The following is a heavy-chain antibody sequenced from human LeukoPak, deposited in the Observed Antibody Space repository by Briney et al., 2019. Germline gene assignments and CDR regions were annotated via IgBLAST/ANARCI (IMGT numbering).Heavy chain of an antibody. CDR3: ARYDYGGHESFDY. V-gene: IGHV1-2*02. D-gene: IGHD4-23*01. CDR1: GYTFTGYY. CDR2: INPNSGGT. J-gene: IGHJ4*02. Sequence: APVKVSCKASGYTFTGYYMHWVRRAPGQGLEWMGWINPNSGGTNYAQKFQGRVTMTRDTSISTAYMELSRLRSDDTAVYYCARYDYGGHESFDYWGQGTLVTVSS.